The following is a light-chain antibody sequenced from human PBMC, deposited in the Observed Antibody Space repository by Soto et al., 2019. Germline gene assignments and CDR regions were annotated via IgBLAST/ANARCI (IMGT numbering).Light chain of an antibody. V-gene: IGKV3-20*01. CDR2: GAS. CDR1: QSVSRTS. Sequence: EIVLMQSPGTLSLSPGERATLSCRASQSVSRTSLAWYQQKPDQAPRLLIYGASSRATGIPDRFSGSGSGTDFTLTISRLEPEDFAVYYCQQYGSSPVTFGQGTRLEI. CDR3: QQYGSSPVT. J-gene: IGKJ5*01.